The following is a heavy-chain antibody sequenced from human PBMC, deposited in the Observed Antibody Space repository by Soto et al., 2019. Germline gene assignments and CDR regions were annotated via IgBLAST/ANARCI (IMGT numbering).Heavy chain of an antibody. J-gene: IGHJ4*02. V-gene: IGHV4-34*01. Sequence: SETLSLTCAVYGGSFSGYYWSWIRQPPGKGLEWIGEINHSGSTNYNPSLKSRVTISVDTSKNQFSLKLSSVTAADTAVYYCAREVGATNSIADYWGQGTLVTVSS. D-gene: IGHD1-26*01. CDR2: INHSGST. CDR3: AREVGATNSIADY. CDR1: GGSFSGYY.